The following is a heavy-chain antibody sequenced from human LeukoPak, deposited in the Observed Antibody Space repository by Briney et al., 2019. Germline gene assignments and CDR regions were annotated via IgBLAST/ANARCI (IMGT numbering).Heavy chain of an antibody. CDR1: GFTFSSYG. Sequence: GGSLRLSCAASGFTFSSYGMHWVRQAPGKGLEWVAVMWYDGSNKYYADSVKGRFTISRDNSKNTLYLQMNSLRAEDTAVYYCARGLGPSDAFDIWGQGTMVTVSS. V-gene: IGHV3-33*08. D-gene: IGHD3-22*01. J-gene: IGHJ3*02. CDR3: ARGLGPSDAFDI. CDR2: MWYDGSNK.